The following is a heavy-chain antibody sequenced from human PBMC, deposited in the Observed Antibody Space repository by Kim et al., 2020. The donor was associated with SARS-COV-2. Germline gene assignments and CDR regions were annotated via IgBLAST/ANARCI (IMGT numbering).Heavy chain of an antibody. Sequence: GGSLRLSCAASGFTFSSYSMNWVRQAPGKGLEWVSSISSSSSYIYYADSVKGRFTISRDNAKNSLYLQMNSLRAEDTAVYYCARQGYCSGGSCSRYAFDIGGQGTMVTVSS. V-gene: IGHV3-21*01. CDR2: ISSSSSYI. J-gene: IGHJ3*02. CDR3: ARQGYCSGGSCSRYAFDI. CDR1: GFTFSSYS. D-gene: IGHD2-15*01.